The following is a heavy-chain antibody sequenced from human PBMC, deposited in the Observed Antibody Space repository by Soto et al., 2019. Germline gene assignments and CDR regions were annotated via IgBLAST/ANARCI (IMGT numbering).Heavy chain of an antibody. D-gene: IGHD3-10*01. CDR3: ARGGLLVRGVVIPHFDS. Sequence: SETLSLTCTVSGASISSGGYYWSWIRQHPGKGLEWIGYIYYSGSTYYNPSLKSRVTISVDTSKNQFSLKLSSVTAADTALYYCARGGLLVRGVVIPHFDSWGQGALVTVSX. CDR1: GASISSGGYY. CDR2: IYYSGST. J-gene: IGHJ4*02. V-gene: IGHV4-31*03.